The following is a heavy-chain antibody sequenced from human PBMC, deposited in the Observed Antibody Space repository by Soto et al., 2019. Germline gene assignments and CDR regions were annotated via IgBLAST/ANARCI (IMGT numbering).Heavy chain of an antibody. CDR2: INPNSGGT. Sequence: GASVKVSCKAPGDTFTSYYMHWVRQAPGQGLEWMGWINPNSGGTNYAQKFQGRVTMTRDTSISTAYMELSRLRSDDTAVYYCARGGNGSGSSYYYYYYGMDVWGQGTTVTVSS. J-gene: IGHJ6*02. V-gene: IGHV1-2*02. CDR3: ARGGNGSGSSYYYYYYGMDV. CDR1: GDTFTSYY. D-gene: IGHD3-10*01.